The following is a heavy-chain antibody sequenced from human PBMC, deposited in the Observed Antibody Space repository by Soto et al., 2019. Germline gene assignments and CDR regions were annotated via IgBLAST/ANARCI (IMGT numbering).Heavy chain of an antibody. J-gene: IGHJ5*02. CDR2: IKQDGNEK. CDR3: ARGGVDATTSNWFDP. V-gene: IGHV3-7*04. Sequence: EVQLVESGGGLVQPGGSLRLSCAASGFTFSSNWMTWVRRAPGKGPEWVANIKQDGNEKYYVDSVKGRFTISRDNAKNSLYLQMNSLRAEDTAVYYCARGGVDATTSNWFDPWGQGTLVTVSS. CDR1: GFTFSSNW. D-gene: IGHD1-26*01.